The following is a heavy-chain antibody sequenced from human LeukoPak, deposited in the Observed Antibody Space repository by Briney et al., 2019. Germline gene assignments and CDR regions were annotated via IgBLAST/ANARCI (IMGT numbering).Heavy chain of an antibody. D-gene: IGHD3-3*01. CDR2: IYYIGST. J-gene: IGHJ6*02. Sequence: SETLSLTCAVYGGSFSGYYWSWIRQPPGKGLEWIGFIYYIGSTDFNPSLQSRVTMSLDTSKNQFSLTLRSVTAADTAVYFCAGDRTFWSGGSKYGMDVWGQGTTVTVSS. CDR1: GGSFSGYY. CDR3: AGDRTFWSGGSKYGMDV. V-gene: IGHV4-34*11.